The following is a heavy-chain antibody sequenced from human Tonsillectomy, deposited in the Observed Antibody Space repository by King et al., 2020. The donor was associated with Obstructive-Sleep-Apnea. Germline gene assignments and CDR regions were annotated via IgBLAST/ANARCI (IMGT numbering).Heavy chain of an antibody. J-gene: IGHJ4*02. D-gene: IGHD3-22*01. V-gene: IGHV3-23*04. CDR1: GFTFSSYA. CDR2: ISGTGGTT. Sequence: QLVQSGGGLVQPGGSLRLSCAASGFTFSSYAMSWVRQAPGKGLEWVSAISGTGGTTYYADSVKGRFTISRDNSKNTLYLQMNSLRAEDTAIYYCAKVVGYDSSGYYRAPFFDYWGQGTLVTVSS. CDR3: AKVVGYDSSGYYRAPFFDY.